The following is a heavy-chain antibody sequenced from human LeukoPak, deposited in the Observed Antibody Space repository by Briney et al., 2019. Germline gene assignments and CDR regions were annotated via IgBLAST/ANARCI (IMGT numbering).Heavy chain of an antibody. D-gene: IGHD2-2*01. Sequence: GGSLGLSCAASGFTFSSFAMSWVRQAPGKGLEWVSDISGSGGSTYYADSVKGRFTISRDNSKNTLYLQMNSLRAEDTAVYYCAKVGYCSSTSCPNDYWGQGTLVTVSS. V-gene: IGHV3-23*01. CDR3: AKVGYCSSTSCPNDY. CDR2: ISGSGGST. J-gene: IGHJ4*02. CDR1: GFTFSSFA.